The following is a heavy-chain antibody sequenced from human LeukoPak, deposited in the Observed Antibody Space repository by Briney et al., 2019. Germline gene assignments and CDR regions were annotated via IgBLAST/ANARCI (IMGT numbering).Heavy chain of an antibody. CDR2: INHSGST. Sequence: NTSETLSLTCAVYGGSFSGYYWSWIRQPPGKGLEWIGEINHSGSTNYNPSLKSRVTISVDTSKNQFSLKLSSVTAADTAVYYCARGDYSKLDYWGQGTLVTVSS. V-gene: IGHV4-34*01. CDR1: GGSFSGYY. J-gene: IGHJ4*02. D-gene: IGHD4-11*01. CDR3: ARGDYSKLDY.